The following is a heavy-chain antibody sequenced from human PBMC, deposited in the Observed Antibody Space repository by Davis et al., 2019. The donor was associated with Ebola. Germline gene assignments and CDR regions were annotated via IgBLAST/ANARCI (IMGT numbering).Heavy chain of an antibody. D-gene: IGHD5-18*01. CDR3: AKDYYSYGDYYYYGMDV. Sequence: GGSLRLSCAASGFTFSTYWMSWVRQAPGKGLEWVAFIRYDGSNKYYADSVKGRFTISRDNSKNTLYLQMNSLRAEDTAVYYCAKDYYSYGDYYYYGMDVWGQGTTVTVSS. J-gene: IGHJ6*02. CDR2: IRYDGSNK. V-gene: IGHV3-30*02. CDR1: GFTFSTYW.